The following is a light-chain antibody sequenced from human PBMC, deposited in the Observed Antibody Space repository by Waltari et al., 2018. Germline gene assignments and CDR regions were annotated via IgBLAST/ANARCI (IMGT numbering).Light chain of an antibody. J-gene: IGLJ3*02. CDR1: TPPKKY. V-gene: IGLV3-10*01. CDR2: EDN. Sequence: SSELTQPPPVSVSPGQTARLTCSGDTPPKKYVYWYPQKSVRAPVLVIYEDNKRPSGMSERFSGSSSGTMAALTISGAQVEDEGDYYCYSTLGSDNHGAVFGGGTTLTVL. CDR3: YSTLGSDNHGAV.